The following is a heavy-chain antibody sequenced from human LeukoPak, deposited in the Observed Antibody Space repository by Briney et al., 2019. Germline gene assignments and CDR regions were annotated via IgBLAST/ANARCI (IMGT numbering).Heavy chain of an antibody. V-gene: IGHV4-59*01. CDR2: IYYSGST. Sequence: SETLSLTCSVSGDSITSYYWGWIRQPPGKGLGWIGYIYYSGSTNYNSSLKSRVTISVDTSKNQFSLELNSVTAADTAVYYCASLRFQYYFDYWGQGTLVTVSS. D-gene: IGHD3-3*01. CDR1: GDSITSYY. J-gene: IGHJ4*02. CDR3: ASLRFQYYFDY.